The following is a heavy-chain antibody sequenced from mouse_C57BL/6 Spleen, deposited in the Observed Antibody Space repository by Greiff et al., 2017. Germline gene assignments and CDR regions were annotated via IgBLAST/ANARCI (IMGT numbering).Heavy chain of an antibody. Sequence: VQGVESGAELAKPGASVKLSCKASGYTFTSYWMHWVKQRPGQGLEWIGYINPSSGYTKYNQKFKDKATLTADKSSSTAYMQLSGLAYEDSAVYYCGREDYYDSSDYWGQGTTLTVSS. CDR1: GYTFTSYW. CDR2: INPSSGYT. J-gene: IGHJ2*01. V-gene: IGHV1-7*01. CDR3: GREDYYDSSDY. D-gene: IGHD1-1*01.